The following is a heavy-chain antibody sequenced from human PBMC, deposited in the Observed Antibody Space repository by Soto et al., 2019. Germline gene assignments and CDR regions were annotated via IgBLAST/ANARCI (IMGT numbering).Heavy chain of an antibody. J-gene: IGHJ5*02. CDR3: ARGVTVFGLVSRFWFDP. Sequence: SETLCLTCTVSGGSIRSGDYSWSWVRQYPGKGLEWIGHIYNSGITYYNPSLKSRVVISIDTSRNQFSLRLNSLTAADRAVYFCARGVTVFGLVSRFWFDPWGQGTVVTVSS. CDR2: IYNSGIT. CDR1: GGSIRSGDYS. V-gene: IGHV4-30-4*01. D-gene: IGHD3-3*01.